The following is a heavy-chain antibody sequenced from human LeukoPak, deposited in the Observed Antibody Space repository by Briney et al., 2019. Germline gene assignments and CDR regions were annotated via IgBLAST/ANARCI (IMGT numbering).Heavy chain of an antibody. V-gene: IGHV3-74*01. CDR3: ARDPRNVGLAP. CDR1: GFSLSGYW. J-gene: IGHJ5*02. D-gene: IGHD2-15*01. Sequence: GGPLRLSCVASGFSLSGYWMYWVRQAPGKGLMYISRNNGDGSTTNYADVVKGRFTMSRDNVKNTLYLQMNSLRVEDTAVYYCARDPRNVGLAPWGQGTLVTVSS. CDR2: NNGDGSTT.